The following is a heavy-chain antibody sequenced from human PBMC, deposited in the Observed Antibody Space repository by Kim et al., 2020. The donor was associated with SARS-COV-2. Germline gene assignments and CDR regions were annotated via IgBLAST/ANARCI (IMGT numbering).Heavy chain of an antibody. J-gene: IGHJ5*01. Sequence: SETLSLTCTVSGGSISTGDYYWSWIRQPPGKGLDYIGYIYYSGSTYYNPSLKSRVTISADTSKNQFSLNLTSVTAADTAVYSFTRRTGSGRQPRYLGWF. CDR2: IYYSGST. CDR3: TRRTGSGRQPRYLGWF. D-gene: IGHD3-10*01. CDR1: GGSISTGDYY. V-gene: IGHV4-30-4*01.